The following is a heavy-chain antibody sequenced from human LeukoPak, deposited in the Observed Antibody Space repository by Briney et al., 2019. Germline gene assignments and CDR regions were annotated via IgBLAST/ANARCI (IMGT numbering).Heavy chain of an antibody. Sequence: PGRSLRLSCAASGFTFSSYAMYWVRQAPGKGLEWVAVISYDGSNKYYADSVKGRFTISRDNSKNTLYLQMNSLRAEDTAVYYCARGLNLYYFDYWGQGTLVTVSS. CDR3: ARGLNLYYFDY. V-gene: IGHV3-30*04. CDR2: ISYDGSNK. CDR1: GFTFSSYA. D-gene: IGHD1-14*01. J-gene: IGHJ4*02.